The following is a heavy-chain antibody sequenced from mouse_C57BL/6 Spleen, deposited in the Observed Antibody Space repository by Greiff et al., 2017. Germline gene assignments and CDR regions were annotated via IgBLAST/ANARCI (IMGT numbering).Heavy chain of an antibody. CDR1: GFSLTSYG. J-gene: IGHJ3*01. CDR3: ASITTVVAKGFAY. D-gene: IGHD1-1*01. Sequence: VQLQQSGPGLVAPSQSLSITCTVSGFSLTSYGVDWVRPSPGKGLEWLGVIWGVGSTNYNSALKSRLSISKDNSKSQVFLKMNSLQTDDTAMYYCASITTVVAKGFAYWGQGTLVTVSA. CDR2: IWGVGST. V-gene: IGHV2-6*01.